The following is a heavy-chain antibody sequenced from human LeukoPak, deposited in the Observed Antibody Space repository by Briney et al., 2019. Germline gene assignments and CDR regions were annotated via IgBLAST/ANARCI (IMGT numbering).Heavy chain of an antibody. CDR3: AKGSGYDTDFDY. Sequence: GSLRLSCAASGFTFSTYVMSWVRQAPGKGLEWVSGISGSGDNTYYADSVRGRFTISRDNSKNTLYLQMNSLRAEDTAVYYCAKGSGYDTDFDYWGQGTLVSVSS. J-gene: IGHJ4*02. V-gene: IGHV3-23*01. D-gene: IGHD5-12*01. CDR1: GFTFSTYV. CDR2: ISGSGDNT.